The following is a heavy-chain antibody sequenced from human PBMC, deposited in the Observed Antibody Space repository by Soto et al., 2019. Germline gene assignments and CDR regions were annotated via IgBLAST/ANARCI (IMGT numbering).Heavy chain of an antibody. J-gene: IGHJ4*02. D-gene: IGHD2-8*01. CDR2: IYHSGST. Sequence: QVQLQESGPGLVKPSETLSLTCTVSGGSISSYYWSWIRQPPGKGLEWIGYIYHSGSTNYNPSLKSRVTISVDTSKNQFSLKLSSVTAADTAVYYCARRVSGCTNGVCLPDYWGQGTLVTVSS. CDR1: GGSISSYY. CDR3: ARRVSGCTNGVCLPDY. V-gene: IGHV4-59*08.